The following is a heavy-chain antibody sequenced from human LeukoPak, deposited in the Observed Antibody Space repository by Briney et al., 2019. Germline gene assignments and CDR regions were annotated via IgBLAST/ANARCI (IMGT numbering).Heavy chain of an antibody. CDR1: GYTFTGYY. V-gene: IGHV1-2*02. Sequence: ASVKVSCKASGYTFTGYYMHWVRQAPGQGLEWTGWINPNSGGTNYAQKFQGRVTMTRDTSISTAYMELSRLRSDDTAVYYCATRLRGVIRFAFDIWGQGTMVTVSS. CDR3: ATRLRGVIRFAFDI. CDR2: INPNSGGT. D-gene: IGHD3-10*01. J-gene: IGHJ3*02.